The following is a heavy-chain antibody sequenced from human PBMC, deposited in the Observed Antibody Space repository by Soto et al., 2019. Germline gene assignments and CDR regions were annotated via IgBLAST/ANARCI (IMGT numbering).Heavy chain of an antibody. V-gene: IGHV1-69*06. CDR2: IIPIFGTA. Sequence: GASVKVSCKASGGTFSSYAISWVRQAPGQGLEWMGGIIPIFGTANYAQKFQGRVTITADKSTSTAYMELSSLRSEDTAVYYCTRLVGSSYPYYYYYGMDVWGQGTTVTVS. J-gene: IGHJ6*02. D-gene: IGHD6-13*01. CDR3: TRLVGSSYPYYYYYGMDV. CDR1: GGTFSSYA.